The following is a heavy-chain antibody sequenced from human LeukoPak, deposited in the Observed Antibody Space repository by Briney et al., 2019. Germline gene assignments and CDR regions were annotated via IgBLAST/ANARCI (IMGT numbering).Heavy chain of an antibody. V-gene: IGHV4-34*01. Sequence: PSETLSLTCAVYGGSFSGYYWSWIRQPPGKGLEWIGEINHSGSTNYNPSLKSRVTISVDTSKNQFSLKLSSVTAADTAVYYCARGRSSKYYCGSGSPFDYWGQGTLVSVSS. CDR1: GGSFSGYY. D-gene: IGHD3-10*01. J-gene: IGHJ4*02. CDR2: INHSGST. CDR3: ARGRSSKYYCGSGSPFDY.